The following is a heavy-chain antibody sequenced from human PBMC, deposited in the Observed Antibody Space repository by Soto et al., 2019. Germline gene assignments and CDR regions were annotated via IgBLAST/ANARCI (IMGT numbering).Heavy chain of an antibody. CDR2: IFYSGST. Sequence: QLQLRESGPGLVKPSETLSLTCTVSGGSISNPIYYWAWIRQPPGKGLEWIGSIFYSGSTYYNPSLKGRVTMSVDTSQIHFSLTLSSVTAAETAVYYCAGLAYLASVEIFSAGLSGYNWVDPWGRGTLVTVSS. CDR1: GGSISNPIYY. CDR3: AGLAYLASVEIFSAGLSGYNWVDP. J-gene: IGHJ5*01. D-gene: IGHD3-3*01. V-gene: IGHV4-39*02.